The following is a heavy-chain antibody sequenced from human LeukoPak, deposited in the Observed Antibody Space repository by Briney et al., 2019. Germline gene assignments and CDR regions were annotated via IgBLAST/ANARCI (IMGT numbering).Heavy chain of an antibody. V-gene: IGHV4-31*03. J-gene: IGHJ4*02. CDR1: GGSISSGGYY. Sequence: PSETLSLTCTVSGGSISSGGYYWSWIRQHPGKGLEWIGYIYYSGSTYYNPSLKSRVTISVDTSKNQFSLKLSSVTAADTAVYYCAREPLGPYYYGSGSYPTYFDYWGQGTLVTVSS. D-gene: IGHD3-10*01. CDR2: IYYSGST. CDR3: AREPLGPYYYGSGSYPTYFDY.